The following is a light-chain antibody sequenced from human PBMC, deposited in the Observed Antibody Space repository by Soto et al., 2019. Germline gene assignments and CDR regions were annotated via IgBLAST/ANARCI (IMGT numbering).Light chain of an antibody. CDR1: NSDVGTYNL. CDR3: CSYAGSGTLI. J-gene: IGLJ2*01. Sequence: QSVLTQPASASGSPGQSITISCTGTNSDVGTYNLVSWYQEHPGKAPKLMIYEGSERPSGVSNRFSGSKSGNTASLTISGLQAEDEAVYYCCSYAGSGTLIFGGGTKVTVL. V-gene: IGLV2-23*01. CDR2: EGS.